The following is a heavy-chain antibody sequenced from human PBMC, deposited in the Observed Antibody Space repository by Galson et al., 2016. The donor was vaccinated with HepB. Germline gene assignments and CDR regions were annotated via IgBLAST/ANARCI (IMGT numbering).Heavy chain of an antibody. D-gene: IGHD6-13*01. J-gene: IGHJ4*02. V-gene: IGHV3-7*03. Sequence: SLRLSCAASGFTFSTSWMSWVRQAPGKGLEWVANIKPDGREKYYVDSVKGRFTISRDDSKNTLYLQMNSLRAEDTAVYYCARDLPPLGWGQGTLVTVSS. CDR2: IKPDGREK. CDR3: ARDLPPLG. CDR1: GFTFSTSW.